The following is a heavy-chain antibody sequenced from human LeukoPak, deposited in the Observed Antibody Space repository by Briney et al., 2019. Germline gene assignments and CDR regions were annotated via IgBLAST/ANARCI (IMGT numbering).Heavy chain of an antibody. D-gene: IGHD3-22*01. CDR1: GGSISSGSYY. J-gene: IGHJ4*02. CDR3: ARGTYYGSSGLDY. V-gene: IGHV4-31*03. CDR2: IYYSGNT. Sequence: PSETLSLTCTVSGGSISSGSYYWSRILQHPGKSLESIGYIYYSGNTYYNPSLKSRVTISVDTSKIQFSLKLSSVTAADTAVYYCARGTYYGSSGLDYWGQGTLVTVSS.